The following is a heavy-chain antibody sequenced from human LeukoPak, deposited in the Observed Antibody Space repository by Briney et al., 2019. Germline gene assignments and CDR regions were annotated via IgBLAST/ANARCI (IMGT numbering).Heavy chain of an antibody. CDR1: GGSFSGYY. CDR3: ARDAVTTLN. Sequence: PSETLSLTCAVYGGSFSGYYWSWIRQPPGKGLEWIGEINHSGSTNYNPSLKSRVTISVDTSKNQFSLKLSSVTAADTAVYYCARDAVTTLNWGQGTLVTVSS. V-gene: IGHV4-34*01. D-gene: IGHD4-17*01. CDR2: INHSGST. J-gene: IGHJ4*02.